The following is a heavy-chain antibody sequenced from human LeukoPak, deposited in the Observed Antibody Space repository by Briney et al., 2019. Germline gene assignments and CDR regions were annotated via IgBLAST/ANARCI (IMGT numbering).Heavy chain of an antibody. V-gene: IGHV5-51*01. CDR3: ARQGYYDSSVFDY. J-gene: IGHJ4*02. CDR2: IYPGDSDT. CDR1: GSSFTSYR. Sequence: GESLKSSCEGSGSSFTSYRLGWVRQIPGKVVGWVGIIYPGDSDTRYSPSFQGQVTISADKSISTAYLQWSSLKASDTAMYYCARQGYYDSSVFDYWGQGTLVTVSS. D-gene: IGHD3-22*01.